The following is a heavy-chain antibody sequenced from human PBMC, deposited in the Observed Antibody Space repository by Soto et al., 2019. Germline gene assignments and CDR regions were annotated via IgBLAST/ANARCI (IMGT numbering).Heavy chain of an antibody. V-gene: IGHV3-23*01. CDR3: AKADDILTGYAFDP. J-gene: IGHJ5*02. CDR1: GFTFNNFL. CDR2: ISGRGGTI. Sequence: EEQLLESGGGLVQPGGSLRLSCVASGFTFNNFLMSWVRQAPGKGLEWVSGISGRGGTISYADSVKGRFTISRDNSKNTLHLQMSSLRAEDTAIYYCAKADDILTGYAFDPWGQGTLVTVSS. D-gene: IGHD3-9*01.